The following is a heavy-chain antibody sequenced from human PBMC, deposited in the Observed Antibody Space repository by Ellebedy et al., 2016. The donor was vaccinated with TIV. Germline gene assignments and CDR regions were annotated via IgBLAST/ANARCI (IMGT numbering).Heavy chain of an antibody. CDR2: IYPGDSDI. V-gene: IGHV5-51*01. CDR1: GYSFTSYW. D-gene: IGHD3-10*01. Sequence: PGGSLRLSCKGSGYSFTSYWIGRVRQMPGKGLEWMGIIYPGDSDIRYSPSFQGQVPISADKSISTAYLQWSSLKASDTAMYYCARAITVDYWYINLWGRGTLVTVSS. CDR3: ARAITVDYWYINL. J-gene: IGHJ2*01.